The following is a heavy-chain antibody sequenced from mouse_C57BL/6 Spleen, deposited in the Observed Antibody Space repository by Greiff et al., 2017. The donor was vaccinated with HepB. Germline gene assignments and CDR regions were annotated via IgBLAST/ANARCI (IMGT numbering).Heavy chain of an antibody. CDR1: GFTFSDYY. J-gene: IGHJ1*03. Sequence: EVQLVESGGGLVQPGGSLKLSCAASGFTFSDYYMYWVRQTPEKRLEWVAYISNGGGSTYYPDTVKGRFTISRDNAKNTLYLQMSRLKSEDTAMYYCARPHITTVVGGYFDVWGTGTTVTVSS. CDR2: ISNGGGST. D-gene: IGHD1-1*01. CDR3: ARPHITTVVGGYFDV. V-gene: IGHV5-12*01.